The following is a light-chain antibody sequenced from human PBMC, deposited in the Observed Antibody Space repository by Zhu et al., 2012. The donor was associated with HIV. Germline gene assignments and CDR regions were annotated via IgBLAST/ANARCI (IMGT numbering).Light chain of an antibody. CDR2: EAS. J-gene: IGKJ2*01. Sequence: DIQMTQSPSTLSASVGDRVTITCRASQSVXKWLAWYQQKPEKAPKLLIYEASSLETGVPSRFSGSGSETEFTLTISSLQPDDFASYSCQQYYTPSYTFGQGTKLQIK. V-gene: IGKV1-5*03. CDR1: QSVXKW. CDR3: QQYYTPSYT.